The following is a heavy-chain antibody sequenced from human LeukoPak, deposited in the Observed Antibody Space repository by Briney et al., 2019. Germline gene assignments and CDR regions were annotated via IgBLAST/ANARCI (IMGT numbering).Heavy chain of an antibody. V-gene: IGHV4-59*01. CDR3: ARTLSGSFYCDY. J-gene: IGHJ4*02. CDR1: GGSIRTYL. D-gene: IGHD3-10*01. CDR2: IYNSGNT. Sequence: PSETLSLTCTVSGGSIRTYLWSWIRQPPGKGLEWIGYIYNSGNTNYNPSLKSRVSISVDRSKNQFSLKLSSVTAADTAVYYCARTLSGSFYCDYWGQGTLVTVSS.